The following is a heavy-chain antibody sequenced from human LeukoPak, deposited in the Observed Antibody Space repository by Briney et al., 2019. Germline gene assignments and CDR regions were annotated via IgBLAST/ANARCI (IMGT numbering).Heavy chain of an antibody. D-gene: IGHD3-22*01. CDR2: ISYDVSNK. J-gene: IGHJ4*02. CDR1: GFTFSSYA. CDR3: ARGSYYYDSSGYPDFDY. V-gene: IGHV3-30-3*01. Sequence: GGSLRLSCAASGFTFSSYATHWVRQAPGKGLEWVAVISYDVSNKYYADSVKGRFTISRDNSKNTLYLQMNSLRAEDTAVYYCARGSYYYDSSGYPDFDYWGQGTLVTVSS.